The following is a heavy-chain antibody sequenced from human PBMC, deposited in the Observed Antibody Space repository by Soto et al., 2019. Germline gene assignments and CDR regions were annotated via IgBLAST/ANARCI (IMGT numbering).Heavy chain of an antibody. V-gene: IGHV1-18*01. Sequence: ASVKVSCKASGYTLTSYGISWVRQAPGQGLEWMGWISAYNGNTNYAQKLQGRVTMTTDTSTSTAYMELRSLRSDDTAVYYCARPRLMYYYDSSGYPYYFDYWGQGTLVTVSS. CDR3: ARPRLMYYYDSSGYPYYFDY. D-gene: IGHD3-22*01. CDR1: GYTLTSYG. J-gene: IGHJ4*02. CDR2: ISAYNGNT.